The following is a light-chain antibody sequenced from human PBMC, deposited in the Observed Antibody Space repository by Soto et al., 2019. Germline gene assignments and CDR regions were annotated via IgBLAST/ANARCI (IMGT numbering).Light chain of an antibody. Sequence: QSALTQPASVSGSPGQSITISCTGTSSDVGGYNYVSWYQQHPGKAPKLIIYDVSNRPSGVSNRFSGSKSGNTASLTISGLQAEHETDYYCSSFTSSSTYVFGTGTKLTVL. CDR1: SSDVGGYNY. J-gene: IGLJ1*01. CDR2: DVS. CDR3: SSFTSSSTYV. V-gene: IGLV2-14*01.